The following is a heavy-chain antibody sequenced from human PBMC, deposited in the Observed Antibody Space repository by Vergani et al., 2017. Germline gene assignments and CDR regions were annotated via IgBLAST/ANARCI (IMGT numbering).Heavy chain of an antibody. CDR2: ISSSSSYI. CDR3: AKDFGQLWRIDY. D-gene: IGHD5-18*01. J-gene: IGHJ4*02. Sequence: EVQLVESGGGLVKPGGSLRLSCAASGFTFSSYSMNWVRQAPGKGLEWVSSISSSSSYIYYADSVKGRFTISRDNAKNSLYLQMNSLRAEDTAVYYCAKDFGQLWRIDYWGQGTLVTVSS. CDR1: GFTFSSYS. V-gene: IGHV3-21*04.